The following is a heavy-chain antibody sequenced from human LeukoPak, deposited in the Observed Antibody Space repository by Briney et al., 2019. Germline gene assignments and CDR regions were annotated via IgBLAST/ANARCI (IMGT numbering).Heavy chain of an antibody. V-gene: IGHV1-69*08. J-gene: IGHJ4*02. CDR1: GGTFNSYS. CDR2: IIPGLGTA. D-gene: IGHD6-13*01. CDR3: ARDRSGSNWYSDY. Sequence: GASVKVSCKASGGTFNSYSISWVRQAPGQGLEWMGRIIPGLGTADYAQKFQGRVTITADRSTTTAYLEPSSLISDDTAVYFCARDRSGSNWYSDYWGQGTLVTVSS.